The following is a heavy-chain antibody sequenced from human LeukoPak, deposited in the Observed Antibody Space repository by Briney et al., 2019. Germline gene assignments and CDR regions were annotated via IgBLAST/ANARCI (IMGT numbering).Heavy chain of an antibody. D-gene: IGHD3-3*01. CDR2: INHSGST. J-gene: IGHJ4*02. V-gene: IGHV4-34*01. CDR1: GGSFSGYY. Sequence: KPSETLSLXCAVYGGSFSGYYWSWIRQPPGKGLEWIGEINHSGSTNYNPSLKSRVTISVDTSKNQFSLKLSSVTAADTAVYYCARGFWSGSPFDYWGQGTLVTVSS. CDR3: ARGFWSGSPFDY.